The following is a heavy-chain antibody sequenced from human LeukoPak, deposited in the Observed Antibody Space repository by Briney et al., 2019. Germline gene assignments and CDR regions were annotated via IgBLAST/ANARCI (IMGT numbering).Heavy chain of an antibody. V-gene: IGHV4-34*01. CDR1: GRSFSGYY. J-gene: IGHJ5*02. D-gene: IGHD2-15*01. Sequence: SETLSLTCAVYGRSFSGYYWSWIRQPPGKGLEWIGEINHSGSTNYNPSLKSRVTISVDTSKNQFSLKLSSVTAADTAVYYCARASEVVVAARYNWFDPWGQGTLVTVSS. CDR2: INHSGST. CDR3: ARASEVVVAARYNWFDP.